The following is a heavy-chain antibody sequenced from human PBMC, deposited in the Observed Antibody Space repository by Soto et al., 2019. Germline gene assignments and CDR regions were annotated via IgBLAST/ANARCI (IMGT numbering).Heavy chain of an antibody. J-gene: IGHJ4*02. V-gene: IGHV3-30-3*01. CDR3: ARIGHCSGGSCYDYYFDY. CDR1: GFTFSSYA. D-gene: IGHD2-15*01. Sequence: PGGSLRLSCAASGFTFSSYAMHWVRQAPGKGLEWVAVISYDGSNKYYADSVKGRFTISRDNSKNTLYLQMNSLRAEDTAVYYCARIGHCSGGSCYDYYFDYWGQGTLVTVSS. CDR2: ISYDGSNK.